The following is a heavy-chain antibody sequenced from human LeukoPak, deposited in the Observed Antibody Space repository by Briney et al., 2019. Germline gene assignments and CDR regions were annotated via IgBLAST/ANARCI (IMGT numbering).Heavy chain of an antibody. CDR1: GFTFSSYW. V-gene: IGHV3-7*03. Sequence: GGSLRLSCAASGFTFSSYWMSWVRQAPGKGLEWVANIKQDGSEKYYVDSVKGRFTISRDNSKNTLYLQMNSLRAEDTAVYYCAKVNDFWSGYYSYWGQGTLVTVSS. CDR3: AKVNDFWSGYYSY. CDR2: IKQDGSEK. D-gene: IGHD3-3*01. J-gene: IGHJ4*02.